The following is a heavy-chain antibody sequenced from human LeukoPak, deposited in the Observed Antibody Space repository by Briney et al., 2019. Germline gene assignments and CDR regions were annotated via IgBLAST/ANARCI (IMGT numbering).Heavy chain of an antibody. D-gene: IGHD3-16*01. V-gene: IGHV4-4*09. J-gene: IGHJ5*02. CDR2: IHTSGST. CDR3: ARRRTLGVSGGCCWFDP. Sequence: SETLSLTCTVPGGSISGYYWSWIRQPPGKGLEWIGYIHTSGSTNYNPSLKSRVTISVDTSKNQFSLKLSSVTAADTAVYYCARRRTLGVSGGCCWFDPWGQGTLVTVSS. CDR1: GGSISGYY.